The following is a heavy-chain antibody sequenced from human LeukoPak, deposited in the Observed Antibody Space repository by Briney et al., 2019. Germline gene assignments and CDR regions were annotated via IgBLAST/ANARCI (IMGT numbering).Heavy chain of an antibody. CDR1: GGSISSSNW. CDR2: IYHSGST. D-gene: IGHD1-26*01. CDR3: ATSVNSGSTYFDY. J-gene: IGHJ4*02. Sequence: SETLSLTCAVSGGSISSSNWWSWVRQPPGKGLEWIGEIYHSGSTNYNPSLKSRVTISVDKSKNQFSLKLSSVTAADTAVYYCATSVNSGSTYFDYWGQGTLVTVSS. V-gene: IGHV4-4*02.